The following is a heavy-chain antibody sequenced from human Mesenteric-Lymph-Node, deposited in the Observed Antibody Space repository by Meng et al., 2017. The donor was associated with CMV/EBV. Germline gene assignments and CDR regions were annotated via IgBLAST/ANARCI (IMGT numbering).Heavy chain of an antibody. CDR2: ILPILGIA. J-gene: IGHJ4*02. CDR1: GGSFSSHA. Sequence: SVKVSCKASGGSFSSHAISWVRQAPGEGLEWMGGILPILGIANSAQKFQDRVTITADKSTNTAYMELTSLRSEDTAVYYCATDGGHCSSTSCWGGDWGQGTLVTVSS. CDR3: ATDGGHCSSTSCWGGD. D-gene: IGHD2-2*01. V-gene: IGHV1-69*10.